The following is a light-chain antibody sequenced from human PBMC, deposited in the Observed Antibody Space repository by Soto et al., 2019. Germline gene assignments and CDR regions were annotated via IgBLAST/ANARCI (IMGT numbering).Light chain of an antibody. V-gene: IGLV1-40*01. Sequence: QSVLTQPPSMSGAPGQRVTMSCTGSSSNLGAGYDVHWYQRLPGAAPKLLIYDNTHRPSGDPNRFSGSKSGTSASLAITGLQAEDEADYYCQSYDSGLSGHWVFGGGTKLTVL. CDR2: DNT. J-gene: IGLJ3*02. CDR3: QSYDSGLSGHWV. CDR1: SSNLGAGYD.